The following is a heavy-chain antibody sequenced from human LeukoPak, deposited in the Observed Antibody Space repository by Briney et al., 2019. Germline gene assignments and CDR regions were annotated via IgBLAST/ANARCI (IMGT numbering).Heavy chain of an antibody. J-gene: IGHJ5*02. D-gene: IGHD4-11*01. V-gene: IGHV4-59*08. CDR2: IYYSGSS. Sequence: SEPLSLTCTVPGVSISSDYWSWLRLPPGKGRQWVGYIYYSGSSNYKPSFKSRVTMSVDTSKNKFSLKLTSVTAADTAVYYCARRLQRNLFDPRGQGTLFTVSS. CDR1: GVSISSDY. CDR3: ARRLQRNLFDP.